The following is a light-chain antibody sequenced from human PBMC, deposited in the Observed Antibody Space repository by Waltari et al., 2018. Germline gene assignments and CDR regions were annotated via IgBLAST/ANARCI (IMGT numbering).Light chain of an antibody. CDR3: HSRDASGVGGT. J-gene: IGLJ3*02. Sequence: TQDPAVSVAMGQTVRITCQGDSLRSYYASWYRQRPGQAPILVMYDKNNRPSGVPDRFSGSSSDNTASLTITGAQAEDEAYDYCHSRDASGVGGTFGGGTKLTVL. V-gene: IGLV3-19*01. CDR1: SLRSYY. CDR2: DKN.